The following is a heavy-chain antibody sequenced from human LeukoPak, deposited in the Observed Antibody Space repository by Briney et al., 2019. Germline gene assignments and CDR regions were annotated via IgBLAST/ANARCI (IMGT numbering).Heavy chain of an antibody. CDR1: GYTFTDYY. Sequence: ASVKVSCKASGYTFTDYYVHWVRQAPGLGLEWMGWISAYNGNTNYAQKLQGRVTMTTDTSTSTAYMELRSLRSDDTAVYYCARDQVSGWSLWYLGTIDEEPFDYWGQGTLVTVSS. CDR3: ARDQVSGWSLWYLGTIDEEPFDY. V-gene: IGHV1-18*04. CDR2: ISAYNGNT. D-gene: IGHD6-19*01. J-gene: IGHJ4*02.